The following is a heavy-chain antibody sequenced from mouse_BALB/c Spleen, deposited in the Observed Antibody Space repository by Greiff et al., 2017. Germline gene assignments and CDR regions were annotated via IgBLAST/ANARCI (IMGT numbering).Heavy chain of an antibody. CDR3: ARSGWSPAWFAD. CDR2: ISSGCSTI. J-gene: IGHJ3*01. Sequence: DVMLVESGGGLVQPGGSRKLSCAASGFTFSSFGMHWVRQAPEKGLEWVAYISSGCSTIYYADTVKGRFTISRDNPKNTLFLQMTSLRSEDTAMYYCARSGWSPAWFADWGQGTLVTVSA. CDR1: GFTFSSFG. D-gene: IGHD1-1*02. V-gene: IGHV5-17*02.